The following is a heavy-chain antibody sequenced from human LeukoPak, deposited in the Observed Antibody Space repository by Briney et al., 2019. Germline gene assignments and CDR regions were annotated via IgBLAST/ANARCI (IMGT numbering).Heavy chain of an antibody. D-gene: IGHD6-19*01. V-gene: IGHV3-30*03. CDR1: LVTLRIIG. Sequence: GGSLRLSRAASLVTLRIIGMHAAPQAPGQGLEWVAVIAYDGSNEYYAEFVKGRFTISRDNSKNTIYLQMYSLRAEDTAVYFCAREQDLAVAATADTFDIWGQGTRVTVSS. CDR2: IAYDGSNE. J-gene: IGHJ3*02. CDR3: AREQDLAVAATADTFDI.